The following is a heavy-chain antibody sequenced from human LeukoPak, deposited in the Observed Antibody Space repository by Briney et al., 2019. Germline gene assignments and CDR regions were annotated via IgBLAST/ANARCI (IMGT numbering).Heavy chain of an antibody. J-gene: IGHJ6*04. V-gene: IGHV1-2*04. D-gene: IGHD6-13*01. CDR1: GYTFTGYY. CDR2: INPNSGGT. Sequence: ASVKVFCKASGYTFTGYYMHWVRQAPGQGLEWMGWINPNSGGTNYAQKFQGWVTMTRDTSISTAYMELSRLRSDDTAVYYCARARAAAGNRWYYGMDVWGKGTTVTVSS. CDR3: ARARAAAGNRWYYGMDV.